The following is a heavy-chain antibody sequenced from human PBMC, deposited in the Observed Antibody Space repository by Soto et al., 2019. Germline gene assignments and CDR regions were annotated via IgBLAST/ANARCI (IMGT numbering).Heavy chain of an antibody. CDR3: ASSVVVPAANVLAFDI. CDR1: GYTFTGYY. D-gene: IGHD2-2*01. J-gene: IGHJ3*02. CDR2: INPNSGGT. V-gene: IGHV1-2*04. Sequence: ASVKVSCKASGYTFTGYYMHWVRQAPGQGLEWMGWINPNSGGTNYAQKFQGWVTMTRDTSISTAYMELSRLRSDDAAVYYCASSVVVPAANVLAFDIWGQGTMVTVSS.